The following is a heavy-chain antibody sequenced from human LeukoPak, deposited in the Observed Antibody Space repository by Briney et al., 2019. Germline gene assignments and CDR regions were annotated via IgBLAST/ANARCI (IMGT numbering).Heavy chain of an antibody. CDR3: AKDLPTYYNDSSGLGPFDY. V-gene: IGHV3-9*01. CDR1: GFTFDDYA. CDR2: ISWNSGSI. D-gene: IGHD3-22*01. Sequence: GGSLRLSCAASGFTFDDYAMHWVRQAPGKGLEWVSGISWNSGSIGYADSVKGRFTISRDNAKNSLYVQMNSLRAEDTALYYCAKDLPTYYNDSSGLGPFDYWGQGTLVTVSS. J-gene: IGHJ4*02.